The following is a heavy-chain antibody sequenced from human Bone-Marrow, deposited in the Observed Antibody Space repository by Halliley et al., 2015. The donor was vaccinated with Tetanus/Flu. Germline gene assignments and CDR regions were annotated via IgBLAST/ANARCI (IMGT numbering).Heavy chain of an antibody. CDR2: ISWDGSRT. D-gene: IGHD3-3*01. Sequence: SLRLSCAASGFTFDDYAMHWVRQVPGKGLEWVSLISWDGSRTDYADSVKGRFTISRDNNKNFLHLEMTNLRTEDSALYYCAKEIWRKKWPPSNFDYWGQGTLVTVSS. CDR1: GFTFDDYA. V-gene: IGHV3-43*01. J-gene: IGHJ4*02. CDR3: AKEIWRKKWPPSNFDY.